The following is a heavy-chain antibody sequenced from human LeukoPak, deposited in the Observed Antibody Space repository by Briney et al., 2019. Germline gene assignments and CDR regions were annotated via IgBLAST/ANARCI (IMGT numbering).Heavy chain of an antibody. V-gene: IGHV1-8*01. CDR3: ARGGYSSSWKRYYYYYGMDV. Sequence: GASVKVSCKASGYTFTSYDINWVRQATGQGLEWMGWMNPNSGNTGYAQKLQGRVTMTRNTSISTAYMELSSLRSEDTAVCYCARGGYSSSWKRYYYYYGMDVWGQGTTVTVSS. CDR1: GYTFTSYD. J-gene: IGHJ6*02. D-gene: IGHD6-13*01. CDR2: MNPNSGNT.